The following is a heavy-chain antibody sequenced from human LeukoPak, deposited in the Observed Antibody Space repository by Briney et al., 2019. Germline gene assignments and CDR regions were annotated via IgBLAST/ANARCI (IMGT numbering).Heavy chain of an antibody. CDR1: GGSFSGYY. Sequence: SETLSLTCAVYGGSFSGYYWSWIRQPPGKGLEWIGEINHSGSTNYNPSLKSRVTISVDKSKNQFSLKLSSVTAADTAVYYCARDIGPRYYDSSGYYDYWGQGTLVTVSS. J-gene: IGHJ4*02. D-gene: IGHD3-22*01. CDR3: ARDIGPRYYDSSGYYDY. CDR2: INHSGST. V-gene: IGHV4-34*01.